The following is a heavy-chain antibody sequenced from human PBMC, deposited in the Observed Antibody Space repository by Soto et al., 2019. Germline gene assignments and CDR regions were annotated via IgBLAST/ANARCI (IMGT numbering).Heavy chain of an antibody. CDR2: IIPIFGTA. CDR1: GGTFSSYA. CDR3: ARDPLPVNYDSSGYYFYGMAV. V-gene: IGHV1-69*12. D-gene: IGHD3-22*01. J-gene: IGHJ6*02. Sequence: QVQLVQSGAEVKKPGSSVKVSCKASGGTFSSYAISWVRQAPGQGLEWMGGIIPIFGTANYAQKFQGRVTITADDYTSTAYMELSSLSSEDTDVYYCARDPLPVNYDSSGYYFYGMAVWGQGTTVTVSS.